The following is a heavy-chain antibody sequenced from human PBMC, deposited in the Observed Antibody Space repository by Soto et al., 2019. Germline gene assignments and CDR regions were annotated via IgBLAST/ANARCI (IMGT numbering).Heavy chain of an antibody. CDR2: ISSTSSYT. D-gene: IGHD6-19*01. Sequence: QVQLVESGGGLVEPGGSLRLSCAASGFTFSDYYMSWIRQAPGKGLEWVSYISSTSSYTNYADSVKGRFTISRDNAKNSRYRQMNSLRAEDTAVYYCARDAEQWLTTRQNWYFDLWGRGTLVTVSS. CDR3: ARDAEQWLTTRQNWYFDL. V-gene: IGHV3-11*05. J-gene: IGHJ2*01. CDR1: GFTFSDYY.